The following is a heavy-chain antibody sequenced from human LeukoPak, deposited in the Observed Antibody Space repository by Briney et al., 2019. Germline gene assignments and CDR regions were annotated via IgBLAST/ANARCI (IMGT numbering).Heavy chain of an antibody. CDR2: ISSAGSTT. CDR3: ARDSIVNGAFDI. Sequence: GGSLRLSCAASGFTFSSYEMIWVRQAPGKGLEWVSYISSAGSTTYYADSVKGRFTISRDNARNSLYLQMNNLRAEDTAFYYCARDSIVNGAFDIWGQGTMVTVSS. J-gene: IGHJ3*02. D-gene: IGHD2/OR15-2a*01. CDR1: GFTFSSYE. V-gene: IGHV3-48*03.